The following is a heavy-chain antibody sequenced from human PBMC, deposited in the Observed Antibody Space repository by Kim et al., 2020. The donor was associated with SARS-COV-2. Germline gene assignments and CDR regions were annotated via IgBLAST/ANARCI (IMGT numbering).Heavy chain of an antibody. J-gene: IGHJ5*02. CDR1: GFTFSSYS. CDR3: ARDGGRYSSSPKHNWFDP. Sequence: GGSLRLSCAASGFTFSSYSMNWVRQAPGKGLEWVSSISSSSSYIYYADSVKGRFTISRDNAKNSLYLQMNSLRAEDTAVYYCARDGGRYSSSPKHNWFDPWGQGTLVTVSS. CDR2: ISSSSSYI. D-gene: IGHD6-13*01. V-gene: IGHV3-21*01.